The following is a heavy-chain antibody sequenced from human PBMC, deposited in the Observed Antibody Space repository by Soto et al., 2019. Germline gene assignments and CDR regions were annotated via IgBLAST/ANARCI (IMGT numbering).Heavy chain of an antibody. D-gene: IGHD6-13*01. CDR1: GDSVSSNHAT. V-gene: IGHV6-1*01. Sequence: PSQTLSLTCAISGDSVSSNHATWDWIRQSPSRGLEWLGRTYYRSKWYNDYAVSVKSRITINPDTSKNQFSLQLNSVTPEDTAVYYCARDRHSSSWYRFDYWGQGTLVTVSS. CDR3: ARDRHSSSWYRFDY. J-gene: IGHJ4*02. CDR2: TYYRSKWYN.